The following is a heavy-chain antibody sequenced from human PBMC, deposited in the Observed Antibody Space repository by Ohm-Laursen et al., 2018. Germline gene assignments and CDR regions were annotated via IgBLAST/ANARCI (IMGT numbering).Heavy chain of an antibody. V-gene: IGHV3-11*01. D-gene: IGHD4-23*01. Sequence: GSLRLSCTASGFTFSDYYMSWIRQAPGKGLEWVSYISSSGSTIYYADSVKGRFTISRDNAKNSLYLQMNSLRAEDTAVYYCARDLDYGGNVLFDYWGQGTLVTVSS. CDR2: ISSSGSTI. CDR1: GFTFSDYY. CDR3: ARDLDYGGNVLFDY. J-gene: IGHJ4*02.